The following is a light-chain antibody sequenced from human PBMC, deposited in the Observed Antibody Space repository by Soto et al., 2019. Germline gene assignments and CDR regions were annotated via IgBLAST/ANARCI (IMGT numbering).Light chain of an antibody. J-gene: IGKJ1*01. V-gene: IGKV3-20*01. Sequence: EIVLTQSPGTLSMSAGERATLSCRASQSVSSSYLAWYQQKPGQAPRLLIYGACRRATGIPDRFSGSGSGTDFTLTISRLEPEDFAVYYCQQYASFLRTFGQGTKVEIK. CDR3: QQYASFLRT. CDR1: QSVSSSY. CDR2: GAC.